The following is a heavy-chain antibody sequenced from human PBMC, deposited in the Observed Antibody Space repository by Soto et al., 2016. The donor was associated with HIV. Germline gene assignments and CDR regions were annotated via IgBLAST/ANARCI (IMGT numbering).Heavy chain of an antibody. CDR2: ISRSLSMI. J-gene: IGHJ4*02. CDR3: ARRKEGQDY. Sequence: EVQLLESGGGLVQPGGSLRLSCTASGFIFSNYAMNWVRQAPGKGLEWVSYISRSLSMIYYADSVKGRFTISRDNAKNSLSLQMNSLRAEDTAVYYCARRKEGQDYWGQGTLVTVSS. V-gene: IGHV3-48*04. CDR1: GFIFSNYA.